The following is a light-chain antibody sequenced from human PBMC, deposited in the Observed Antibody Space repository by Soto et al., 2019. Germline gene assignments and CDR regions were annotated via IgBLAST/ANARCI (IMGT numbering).Light chain of an antibody. CDR1: QSISLW. V-gene: IGKV1-5*03. CDR3: QEYNSDSRT. J-gene: IGKJ1*01. Sequence: DIQMTQSPSTLSASVGDRVTITCRASQSISLWLAWYQQKPGRAPKLLIYRSSNLETGVPSRFSGGGSGTEFTLTISSLQPDDLATYYCQEYNSDSRTFGQVTKVEIK. CDR2: RSS.